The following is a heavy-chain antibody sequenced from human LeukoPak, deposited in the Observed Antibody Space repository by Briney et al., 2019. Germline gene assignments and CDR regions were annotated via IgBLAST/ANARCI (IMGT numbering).Heavy chain of an antibody. V-gene: IGHV4-4*02. D-gene: IGHD6-13*01. CDR1: GGSISSSKW. CDR2: IYHSGST. CDR3: GVAAAGLRGGMDV. J-gene: IGHJ6*02. Sequence: SGTLSLTCAVSGGSISSSKWWSWVRQPPGKGLEWIGEIYHSGSTIYNPSLKSRATISVDKSKNQFSLKLSSVTAAGTAVYYCGVAAAGLRGGMDVWGQGTTVTVSS.